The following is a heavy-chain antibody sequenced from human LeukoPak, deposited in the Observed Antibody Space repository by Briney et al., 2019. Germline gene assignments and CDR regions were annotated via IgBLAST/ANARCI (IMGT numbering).Heavy chain of an antibody. CDR2: IIPIFGTA. Sequence: GASVKVSCKASGGTFSSYAISWVRQAPGQGLEWMGGIIPIFGTANYAQKFQGRVTMTRDMSTSTVYMELGSLRSEDTAVYYCASERLIDYGGNDHLSDYWGQGTLVTVSS. D-gene: IGHD4-23*01. J-gene: IGHJ4*02. V-gene: IGHV1-69*05. CDR1: GGTFSSYA. CDR3: ASERLIDYGGNDHLSDY.